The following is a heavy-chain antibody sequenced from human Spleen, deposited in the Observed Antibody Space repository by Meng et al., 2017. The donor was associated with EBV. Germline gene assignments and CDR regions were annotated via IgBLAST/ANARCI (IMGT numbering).Heavy chain of an antibody. V-gene: IGHV3-74*01. CDR1: GFTFSSYW. CDR2: INTDGSST. CDR3: ATNKMVY. Sequence: EVQLVVSGGGLVHLGGSRSLSCSASGFTFSSYWMHWVRQARGKGLGWVSRINTDGSSTSYADSVKGRFSVSRDNVKNTLDLQMNSLRAEDTAVYYCATNKMVYWGQGTLVTVSS. J-gene: IGHJ4*02. D-gene: IGHD2-8*01.